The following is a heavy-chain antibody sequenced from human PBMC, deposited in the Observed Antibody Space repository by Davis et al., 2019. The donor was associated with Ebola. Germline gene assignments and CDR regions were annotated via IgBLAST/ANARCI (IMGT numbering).Heavy chain of an antibody. CDR1: GFTFSSYA. J-gene: IGHJ4*02. D-gene: IGHD4-23*01. V-gene: IGHV3-30-3*01. CDR2: ISYDGSNK. CDR3: ANLDYGDNSGFDY. Sequence: GESLKISWAASGFTFSSYAMHWVRQAPGKGLEWVAVISYDGSNKYYADSVKGRFTISRDNSKNTLYLQMNSLRAEDTAVYYCANLDYGDNSGFDYWGQGTLVTVSS.